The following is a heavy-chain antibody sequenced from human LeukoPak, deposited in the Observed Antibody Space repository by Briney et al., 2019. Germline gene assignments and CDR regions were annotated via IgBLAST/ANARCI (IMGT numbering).Heavy chain of an antibody. Sequence: ASVKVSCKASGYTFTSYGISWVRQAPGQGLEWMGWTSAYNGNTNYAQKLQGRVTMTTDTSTSTAYMELRSLRSDDTAVYYCARRRNSYYYYGMDVWGQGTTVTVSS. J-gene: IGHJ6*02. CDR3: ARRRNSYYYYGMDV. D-gene: IGHD4-4*01. V-gene: IGHV1-18*01. CDR2: TSAYNGNT. CDR1: GYTFTSYG.